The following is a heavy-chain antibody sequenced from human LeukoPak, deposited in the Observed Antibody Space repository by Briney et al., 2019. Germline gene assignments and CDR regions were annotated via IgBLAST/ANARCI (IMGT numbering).Heavy chain of an antibody. V-gene: IGHV3-7*04. J-gene: IGHJ4*02. D-gene: IGHD4-17*01. CDR2: INQDGREK. CDR3: GRAQTDGEYRLLLDY. CDR1: GFTFSIYW. Sequence: PGGSLRLPCAASGFTFSIYWTSWVRQAPGRGRGWVANINQDGREKYYRDSVKERFTISRDNAKNSLHLKMKSLRAEERAVYYCGRAQTDGEYRLLLDYWGQGIVVTVSS.